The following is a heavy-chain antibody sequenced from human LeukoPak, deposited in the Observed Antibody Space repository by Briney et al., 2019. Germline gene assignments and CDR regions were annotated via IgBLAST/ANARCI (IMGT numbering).Heavy chain of an antibody. J-gene: IGHJ6*02. Sequence: VASVKVSCKAPGNTFTSYGFSWVRQAPGQGLEWMGWLNPNTLVTKYAQHFQGRVSMTWDTSISTGYMDLHSLTSDDTAVYYCARKDGGRDGMDVWGQGTTVTVSS. CDR3: ARKDGGRDGMDV. CDR1: GNTFTSYG. CDR2: LNPNTLVT. V-gene: IGHV1-2*02. D-gene: IGHD4-23*01.